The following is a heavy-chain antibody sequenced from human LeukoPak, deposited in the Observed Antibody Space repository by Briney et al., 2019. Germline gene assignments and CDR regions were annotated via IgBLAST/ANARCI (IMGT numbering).Heavy chain of an antibody. V-gene: IGHV3-21*04. CDR3: ARDPPGLTLGSPGDY. J-gene: IGHJ4*02. D-gene: IGHD3-16*01. CDR2: ISSSSSYI. CDR1: GFTFSSYS. Sequence: GGSLRLSCAASGFTFSSYSMNWVRQAPGKGLEWVSSISSSSSYIYYADSVKGRFTISRDNAKNSLYLQMNSLRAEDTAVYYCARDPPGLTLGSPGDYWGQGTLVIVSS.